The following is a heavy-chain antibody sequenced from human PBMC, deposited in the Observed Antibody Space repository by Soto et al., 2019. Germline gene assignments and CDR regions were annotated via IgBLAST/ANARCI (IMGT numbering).Heavy chain of an antibody. J-gene: IGHJ4*02. CDR3: ARHGHWAPLDD. V-gene: IGHV4-34*01. Sequence: SETLSLTCAVYGGSFSGYYWSWIRQPPGKGLEWIGEINHSRSTNYNPSLRSRVTLSVDTSKNQFSLRLSSVTAADTAVYYCARHGHWAPLDDWGQGTLVTVSS. D-gene: IGHD3-16*01. CDR2: INHSRST. CDR1: GGSFSGYY.